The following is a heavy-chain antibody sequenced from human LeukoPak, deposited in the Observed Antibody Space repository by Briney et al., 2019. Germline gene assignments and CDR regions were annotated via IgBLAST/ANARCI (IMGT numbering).Heavy chain of an antibody. CDR3: ARGINWVDY. CDR1: GFTFDDYG. Sequence: PGGSLRLSCAASGFTFDDYGMNWVRQAPGKGLEWVSSINWNGGSTGYADSVKGRFTISRDNAKNSLYLQVNSLRAEDTALYYCARGINWVDYWGQGTLVTVSS. V-gene: IGHV3-20*04. CDR2: INWNGGST. D-gene: IGHD7-27*01. J-gene: IGHJ4*02.